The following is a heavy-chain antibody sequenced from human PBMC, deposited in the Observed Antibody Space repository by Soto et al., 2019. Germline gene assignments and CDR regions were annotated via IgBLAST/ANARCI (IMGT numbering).Heavy chain of an antibody. D-gene: IGHD4-17*01. Sequence: QLQLQESGPGLVKPSETLSLTCTVSGGSISSSNYFWGWIRQPPGKGLEWIGTIYYSGSTYYNPSLKGRVTISMDTSKNQFSLRLSSVTAADTAVYYCAAHDYGDYYFDYWGQGTLVTVSS. CDR2: IYYSGST. CDR1: GGSISSSNYF. V-gene: IGHV4-39*01. J-gene: IGHJ4*02. CDR3: AAHDYGDYYFDY.